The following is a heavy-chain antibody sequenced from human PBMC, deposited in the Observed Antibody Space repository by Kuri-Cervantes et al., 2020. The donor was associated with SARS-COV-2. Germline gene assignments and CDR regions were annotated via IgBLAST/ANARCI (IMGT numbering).Heavy chain of an antibody. CDR2: ISSSSSTI. CDR3: ARGYCSSTSCPPYYYHGMDV. D-gene: IGHD2-2*01. CDR1: GITFSSYS. Sequence: GESLKISCAASGITFSSYSMDWVRQAPGKGLEWVPYISSSSSTIYYADSVKGRFTISRDNAKNSLYLQMNSLRDEDTAVYYWARGYCSSTSCPPYYYHGMDVWGQGTTVTVSS. V-gene: IGHV3-48*02. J-gene: IGHJ6*02.